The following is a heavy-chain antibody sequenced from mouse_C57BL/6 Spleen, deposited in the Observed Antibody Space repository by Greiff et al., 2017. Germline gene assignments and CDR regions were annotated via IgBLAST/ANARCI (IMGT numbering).Heavy chain of an antibody. Sequence: LQQSGPELVKPGASVKISCKASGYSFTGYYMNWVKQSPEKSLEWIGEINPSTGGTTYNQKFKAKATLTVDKSSSTAYMQLKSLTSEDSAVYYCATGTDYFDYWGQGTTLTVYS. CDR2: INPSTGGT. CDR1: GYSFTGYY. J-gene: IGHJ2*01. CDR3: ATGTDYFDY. V-gene: IGHV1-42*01. D-gene: IGHD4-1*01.